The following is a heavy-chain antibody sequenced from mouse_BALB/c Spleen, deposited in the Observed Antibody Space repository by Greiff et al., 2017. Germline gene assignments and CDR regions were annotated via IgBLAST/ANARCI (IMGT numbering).Heavy chain of an antibody. D-gene: IGHD2-3*01. CDR2: ILPGSGST. Sequence: VQLVESGAELMKPGASVKISCKATGYTFSSYWIEWVKQRPGHGLEWIGEILPGSGSTNYNEKFKGKATFTADTSSNTAYMQLSSLTSEDSAVYYCARVDDDWYFDVWGAGTTVTVSS. J-gene: IGHJ1*01. CDR1: GYTFSSYW. CDR3: ARVDDDWYFDV. V-gene: IGHV1-9*01.